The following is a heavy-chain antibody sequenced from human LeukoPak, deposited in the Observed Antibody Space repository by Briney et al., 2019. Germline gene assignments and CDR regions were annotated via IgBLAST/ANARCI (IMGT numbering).Heavy chain of an antibody. CDR1: GFTFSSYG. J-gene: IGHJ4*02. V-gene: IGHV3-30*03. CDR2: ISYDGSNK. Sequence: GGSLRLSCAASGFTFSSYGMHWVRQAPGKGLEWVAVISYDGSNKYYADSVKGRFTISRDNSKSTLSLQMNSLRAEDTAIYYCATYRQVLLPFESWGQGTLVTVSS. D-gene: IGHD2-8*02. CDR3: ATYRQVLLPFES.